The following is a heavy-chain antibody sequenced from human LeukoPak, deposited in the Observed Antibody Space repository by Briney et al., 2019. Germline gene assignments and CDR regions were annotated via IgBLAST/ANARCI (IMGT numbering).Heavy chain of an antibody. Sequence: PGGSLRLSCAASGFTFSSYEMNWVRQAPGKGLEWVSSISSSSSYIYYADSVKGRFTISRDNAKNSLYLQMNSLGAEDTAVYYCARDIKLYDILTGFGYWGQGTLVTVSS. J-gene: IGHJ4*02. V-gene: IGHV3-21*06. CDR2: ISSSSSYI. CDR1: GFTFSSYE. CDR3: ARDIKLYDILTGFGY. D-gene: IGHD3-9*01.